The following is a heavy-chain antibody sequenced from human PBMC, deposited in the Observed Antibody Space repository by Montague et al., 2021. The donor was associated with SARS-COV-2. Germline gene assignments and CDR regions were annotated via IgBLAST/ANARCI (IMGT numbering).Heavy chain of an antibody. Sequence: SETLSLTCTVAGGSISSSSYDWGWIRQPPGKGLEWIGSIDYSGSTYYNRSVESRVTISVDTSKNQCSLKLSSVTAADTAVYYCARVGRQQLVRLSGMDVWGQGTTVTVSS. V-gene: IGHV4-39*07. D-gene: IGHD6-13*01. CDR2: IDYSGST. CDR3: ARVGRQQLVRLSGMDV. J-gene: IGHJ6*02. CDR1: GGSISSSSYD.